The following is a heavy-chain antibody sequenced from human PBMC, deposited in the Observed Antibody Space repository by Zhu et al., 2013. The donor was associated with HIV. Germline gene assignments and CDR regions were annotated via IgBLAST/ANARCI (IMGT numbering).Heavy chain of an antibody. V-gene: IGHV1-46*04. CDR2: IIPIFGTT. Sequence: VQSGAAVVRPGASVKVSCQTYGYIFTSHYIHWVRQAPGQGLEWMGGIIPIFGTTNYAQKLQGRVTITRDMSTSTAFMELSSLRSEDTAMYYCAAADFYDDVWGTHRADYWGQGTLVTVSS. J-gene: IGHJ4*02. D-gene: IGHD3-16*02. CDR1: GYIFTSHY. CDR3: AAADFYDDVWGTHRADY.